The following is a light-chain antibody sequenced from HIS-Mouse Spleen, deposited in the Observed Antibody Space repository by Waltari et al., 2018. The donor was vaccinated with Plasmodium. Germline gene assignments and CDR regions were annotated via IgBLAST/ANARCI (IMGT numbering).Light chain of an antibody. CDR1: HIGSKS. V-gene: IGLV3-21*03. CDR3: QVWDSSSDHVV. J-gene: IGLJ2*01. Sequence: SYVLTQPPPVSVAPGTTARITSGGTHIGSKSVHWYQQKPGQAPVLVVYDVSDRPSGIPERFSGSNSGNTATLTISRVEAGDEADYYCQVWDSSSDHVVFGGGTKLTVL. CDR2: DVS.